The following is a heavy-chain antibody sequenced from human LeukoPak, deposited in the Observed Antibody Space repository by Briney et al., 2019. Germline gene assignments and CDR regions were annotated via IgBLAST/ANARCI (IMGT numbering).Heavy chain of an antibody. Sequence: SETLSLTCAVYGGSFSGYYWSWIRQPPGKGLEWIGEINHSGSTNYNPSLKSRVTISVDTSKNQFSLKLSSVTAADTAVYYCARDYDSSGYYYYWGQGTLVTVSS. D-gene: IGHD3-22*01. J-gene: IGHJ4*02. CDR3: ARDYDSSGYYYY. CDR1: GGSFSGYY. CDR2: INHSGST. V-gene: IGHV4-34*01.